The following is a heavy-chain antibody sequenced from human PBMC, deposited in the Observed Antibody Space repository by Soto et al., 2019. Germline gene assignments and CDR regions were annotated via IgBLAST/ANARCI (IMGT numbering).Heavy chain of an antibody. Sequence: SQTLTLTCVFSGDSVSNNSASWNWIRQSPSRGLEWLGRTYYRSKWYNDYAVSVKSRININADTSKNQISLQLNSVTPEDTAVYYCARAGPDYYYYGLDVWGQGTTVTVSS. J-gene: IGHJ6*02. V-gene: IGHV6-1*01. D-gene: IGHD3-10*01. CDR3: ARAGPDYYYYGLDV. CDR1: GDSVSNNSAS. CDR2: TYYRSKWYN.